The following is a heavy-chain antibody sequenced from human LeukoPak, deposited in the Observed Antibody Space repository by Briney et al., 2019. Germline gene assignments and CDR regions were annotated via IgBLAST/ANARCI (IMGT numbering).Heavy chain of an antibody. CDR1: GGTFSSYA. Sequence: SVKVSCKASGGTFSSYAISWVRQAPGQGLEWMGGIIPIFGTANYAQKFQGRVTITADESTSTAYTELSSLRSEDTAVYYCARDILAAGYYFDYWGQGTLVTVSS. J-gene: IGHJ4*02. CDR3: ARDILAAGYYFDY. CDR2: IIPIFGTA. V-gene: IGHV1-69*13. D-gene: IGHD6-13*01.